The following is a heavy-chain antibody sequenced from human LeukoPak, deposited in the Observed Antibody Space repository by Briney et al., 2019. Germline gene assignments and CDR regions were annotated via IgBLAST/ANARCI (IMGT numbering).Heavy chain of an antibody. Sequence: GASVKVSCTASGYTFSHYDINWVRQATGQGREWRGWINPNSGNAGYAQKFQGRVTMTRNTSISTAYMELSSLRSEDTAVYYCARALAWGGSSYSYYYMDVWDKGTTVTVSS. D-gene: IGHD1-26*01. CDR1: GYTFSHYD. V-gene: IGHV1-8*01. CDR3: ARALAWGGSSYSYYYMDV. J-gene: IGHJ6*03. CDR2: INPNSGNA.